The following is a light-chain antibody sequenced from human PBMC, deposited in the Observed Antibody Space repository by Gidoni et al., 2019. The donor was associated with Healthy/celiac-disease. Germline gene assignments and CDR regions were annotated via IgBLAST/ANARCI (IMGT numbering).Light chain of an antibody. CDR2: DAS. Sequence: EIVLTQSPATLSLSPGERATLSCRASQSVSSYLAWYQQKPGQAPRLLIYDASNRATGIPARFSGSGSGTDFTLTISSLVPEEFAVDYCQQRSNWLWAFGQGTKVEIK. CDR3: QQRSNWLWA. CDR1: QSVSSY. J-gene: IGKJ1*01. V-gene: IGKV3-11*01.